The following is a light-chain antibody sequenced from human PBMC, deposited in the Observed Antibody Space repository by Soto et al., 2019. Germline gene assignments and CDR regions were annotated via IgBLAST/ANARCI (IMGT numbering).Light chain of an antibody. CDR2: GDN. V-gene: IGLV1-40*01. Sequence: QSVLTQPPSVSGAPGQRVTISCTGSSSDIGANYDVHWYQQFPGTAPKLLIYGDNRRPSGVPDRFSLSRSGSSASLAITGLQAEDEADYYCQSYDISLSGPWVFGGGTKVTVL. J-gene: IGLJ3*02. CDR3: QSYDISLSGPWV. CDR1: SSDIGANYD.